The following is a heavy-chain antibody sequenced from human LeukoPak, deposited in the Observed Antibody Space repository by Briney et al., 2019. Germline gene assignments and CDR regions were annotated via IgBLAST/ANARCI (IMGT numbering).Heavy chain of an antibody. J-gene: IGHJ6*02. CDR3: ARDRASMGSYPHYYSYGMDV. V-gene: IGHV3-30*04. CDR1: GFTFSSYA. CDR2: ISYDGSNK. D-gene: IGHD1-26*01. Sequence: GGSLRLSCAASGFTFSSYAMHWVRQAPGKGLEWVAVISYDGSNKYYADSVKGRFTISRDNSKNTLYQQMNSLRAEDTAVYYCARDRASMGSYPHYYSYGMDVWGQGTTVTVSS.